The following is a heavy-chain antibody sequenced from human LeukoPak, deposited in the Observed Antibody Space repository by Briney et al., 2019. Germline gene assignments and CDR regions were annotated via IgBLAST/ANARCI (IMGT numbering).Heavy chain of an antibody. CDR2: ISGDGDNT. Sequence: GGSLRLSCVASGFTLDDSALHWVRQAPGKGLEWISLISGDGDNTYYADSVKGRFTISRDTSTNSLYLQMSSLRAEDAAFYYCAKGVRSGTYYNCFDPWGQGTLVTVSS. V-gene: IGHV3-43*02. CDR3: AKGVRSGTYYNCFDP. CDR1: GFTLDDSA. J-gene: IGHJ5*02. D-gene: IGHD1-26*01.